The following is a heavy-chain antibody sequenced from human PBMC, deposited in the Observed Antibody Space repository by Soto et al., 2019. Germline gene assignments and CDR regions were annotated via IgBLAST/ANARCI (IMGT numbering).Heavy chain of an antibody. Sequence: GASVKVSCKASGYTFITYGVSWVRQAPGQGLDWLGWISTYNGNTRYAERLQGRVTMTTDTTTNTAYMELRNLRSDDTAVYYCARLSRHIVVVTFGGQGTLVTVSS. CDR3: ARLSRHIVVVTF. J-gene: IGHJ4*02. D-gene: IGHD2-2*01. CDR1: GYTFITYG. CDR2: ISTYNGNT. V-gene: IGHV1-18*01.